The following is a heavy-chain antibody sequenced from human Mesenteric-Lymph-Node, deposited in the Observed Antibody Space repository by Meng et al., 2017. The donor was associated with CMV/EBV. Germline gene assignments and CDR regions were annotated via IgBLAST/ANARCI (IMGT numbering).Heavy chain of an antibody. Sequence: ASVKVSCKTSGFTFTNYDINWVRQATGQGLEWLGWINVKSGSTGTAQKFQGRVTMTNDTSITTAYMDLSSLKSGDTAVYYCARGCSTTSCYSFWGQGTLVTVSS. CDR1: GFTFTNYD. CDR3: ARGCSTTSCYSF. J-gene: IGHJ4*02. CDR2: INVKSGST. D-gene: IGHD2-2*02. V-gene: IGHV1-8*01.